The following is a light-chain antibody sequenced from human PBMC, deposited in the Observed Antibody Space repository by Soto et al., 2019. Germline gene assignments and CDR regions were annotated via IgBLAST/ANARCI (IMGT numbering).Light chain of an antibody. CDR2: GAS. V-gene: IGKV3-15*01. CDR1: QSVSSN. Sequence: EIVMTRSPGTLSVSPGERATLSCRASQSVSSNLAWYQQKPGQAPRLLIFGASTRATGIPARFSGSGSGTEFTLTISSLQSADFAVYYCQQYNNWLRTFGQGTKVEIK. CDR3: QQYNNWLRT. J-gene: IGKJ1*01.